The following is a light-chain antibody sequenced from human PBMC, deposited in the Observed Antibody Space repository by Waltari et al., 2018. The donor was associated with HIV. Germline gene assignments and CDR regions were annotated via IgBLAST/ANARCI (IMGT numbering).Light chain of an antibody. CDR1: SSDGGIYNS. V-gene: IGLV2-14*01. Sequence: QSALTQPASVSGSHGQSITTSCTGPSSDGGIYNSVSWYQQHPGKAPKLSIYEVSTRPSGISDRFSGSKSDNAASLTIAALQPEDEADYYCSSYTNTNISFGGGTKLTVL. CDR3: SSYTNTNIS. J-gene: IGLJ2*01. CDR2: EVS.